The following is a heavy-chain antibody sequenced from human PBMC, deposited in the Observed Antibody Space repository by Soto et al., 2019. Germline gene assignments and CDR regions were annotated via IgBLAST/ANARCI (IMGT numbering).Heavy chain of an antibody. CDR3: ARAFKRGYSYGFFEY. J-gene: IGHJ4*02. D-gene: IGHD5-18*01. CDR2: IYNSGTI. Sequence: SETLSLTCTVSGGSTSSGGYYWSWIRQHPGKGLEWIGYIYNSGTIYYNPSLKSRVTISVDTSKNQFSLKLSSVTAADTAVYYCARAFKRGYSYGFFEYWGQGILVTVSS. CDR1: GGSTSSGGYY. V-gene: IGHV4-31*03.